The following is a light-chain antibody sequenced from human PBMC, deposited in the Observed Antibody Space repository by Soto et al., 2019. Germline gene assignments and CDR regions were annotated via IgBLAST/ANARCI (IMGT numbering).Light chain of an antibody. CDR1: QSVSSY. CDR3: QQYDDWPIT. CDR2: GAF. Sequence: EIVLTQSPATLSLSPGERATLSCRASQSVSSYLAWYQQKPGQAPRLLIYGAFNRATGIPDRFSGGGSGTDFTLTISSLQSEDFAVYFCQQYDDWPITFGQGTRLEIK. J-gene: IGKJ5*01. V-gene: IGKV3-11*01.